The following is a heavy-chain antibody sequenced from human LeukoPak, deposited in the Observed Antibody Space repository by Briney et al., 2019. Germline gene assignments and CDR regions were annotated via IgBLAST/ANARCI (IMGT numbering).Heavy chain of an antibody. J-gene: IGHJ3*02. V-gene: IGHV3-66*01. Sequence: GGSLRLSCAASGFTFSNAWMSWVRQAPGKGLEWVSVIYSGGSTYYADSVKGRFTISRDNSKNTLYLQMNSLRAEDTAVYYCARKDGHQAFDIWGQGTMVTVSS. D-gene: IGHD5-24*01. CDR1: GFTFSNAW. CDR2: IYSGGST. CDR3: ARKDGHQAFDI.